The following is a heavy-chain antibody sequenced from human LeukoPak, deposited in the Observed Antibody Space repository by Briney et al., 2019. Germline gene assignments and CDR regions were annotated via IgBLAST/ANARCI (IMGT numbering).Heavy chain of an antibody. CDR3: ARELRHSSSSLYFDY. D-gene: IGHD6-6*01. Sequence: SQTLSLTYAISGDSVSSNSAAWNWIRQSPSRGLEWLGRTYYWSKWYNDYAVSVKSRITINPDTSKNQFSLQLNSVTPEDTAVYYCARELRHSSSSLYFDYWGQGTLVTVSS. CDR2: TYYWSKWYN. J-gene: IGHJ4*02. V-gene: IGHV6-1*01. CDR1: GDSVSSNSAA.